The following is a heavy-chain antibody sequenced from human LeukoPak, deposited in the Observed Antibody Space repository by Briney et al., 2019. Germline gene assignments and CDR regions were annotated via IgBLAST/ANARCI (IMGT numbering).Heavy chain of an antibody. V-gene: IGHV4-34*01. CDR2: INHSGST. D-gene: IGHD6-19*01. Sequence: SETLSLTCAVYGGSFSGYYWSWIRQPPGKGLEWIGEINHSGSTNYNPSLKSRVTISVDTSKNQFSLKLSSVSAADTAVYYCASHGIAVAGVGVFDYWGQGTPVTVSS. CDR3: ASHGIAVAGVGVFDY. J-gene: IGHJ4*02. CDR1: GGSFSGYY.